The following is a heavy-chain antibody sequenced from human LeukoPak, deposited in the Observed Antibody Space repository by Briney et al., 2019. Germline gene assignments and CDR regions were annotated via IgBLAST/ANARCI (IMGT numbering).Heavy chain of an antibody. CDR2: ISYDGSNK. CDR3: AKDSVPRDYDSSGYPGKNWFDP. V-gene: IGHV3-30*18. J-gene: IGHJ5*02. CDR1: GFTFSSYG. Sequence: GGSLRLSCAASGFTFSSYGMHWVRQAPGKGLEWVAVISYDGSNKYYADSVKGRFTISRDNSKNTLYLQMNSLRAEDTAVYYCAKDSVPRDYDSSGYPGKNWFDPWGQGTLVSVSS. D-gene: IGHD3-22*01.